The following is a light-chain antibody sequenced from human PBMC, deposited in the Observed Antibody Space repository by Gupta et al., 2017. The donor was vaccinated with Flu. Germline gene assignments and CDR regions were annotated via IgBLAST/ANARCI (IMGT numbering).Light chain of an antibody. Sequence: QSVLTQPPSVSAAPGQQVTISCSGTSSNIGNNYVSWYQQRPGTAPKLRIYKNDKRHSGIPDRFSGSKSGTSATVGTTGLQTGEEADYYWETWDSSISTVVFGGGTKLTGL. CDR3: ETWDSSISTVV. CDR1: SSNIGNNY. V-gene: IGLV1-51*02. J-gene: IGLJ2*01. CDR2: KND.